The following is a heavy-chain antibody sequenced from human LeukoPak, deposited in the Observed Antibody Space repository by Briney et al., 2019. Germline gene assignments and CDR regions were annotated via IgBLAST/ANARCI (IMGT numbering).Heavy chain of an antibody. Sequence: ASVKVSCKASGYTFTSYDINWVRQATGQGLEWMGWMNPNSGNTGYAQKFQGRVTMTRNTSISTAYMELSSLRSEDTAVYYCAKEEAWGVNAFDFWGQGILVTVPS. CDR2: MNPNSGNT. J-gene: IGHJ4*02. CDR3: AKEEAWGVNAFDF. V-gene: IGHV1-8*01. CDR1: GYTFTSYD. D-gene: IGHD3-10*01.